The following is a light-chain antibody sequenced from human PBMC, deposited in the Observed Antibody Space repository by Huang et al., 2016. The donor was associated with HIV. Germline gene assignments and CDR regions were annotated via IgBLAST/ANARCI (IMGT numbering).Light chain of an antibody. V-gene: IGKV1-5*03. Sequence: DIQMTQSPSTLSAYVGDRVNITCRASQSISSWLAWYQQKPGKAPKLLIYKSSTLEDGVPSRVSGRASGTEFTLTISSLQPDDFATYYCQQYKNYWTFGQGTKVEIK. CDR3: QQYKNYWT. CDR1: QSISSW. J-gene: IGKJ1*01. CDR2: KSS.